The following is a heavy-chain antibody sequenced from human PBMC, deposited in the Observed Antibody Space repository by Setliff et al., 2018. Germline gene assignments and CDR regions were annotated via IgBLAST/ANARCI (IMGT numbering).Heavy chain of an antibody. V-gene: IGHV4-31*03. D-gene: IGHD3-22*01. CDR2: IYYSGSTS. Sequence: SETLSLTCTVSGGSISSGGYYWSWIRQHPGKGLEWIGYIYYSGSTSYYNPSLKSRVTISLDTSKNQFSLRLNSMTAADTAVYYCARGITSGGYWGQRFLYLDVWGRGTTVTVSS. J-gene: IGHJ6*03. CDR3: ARGITSGGYWGQRFLYLDV. CDR1: GGSISSGGYY.